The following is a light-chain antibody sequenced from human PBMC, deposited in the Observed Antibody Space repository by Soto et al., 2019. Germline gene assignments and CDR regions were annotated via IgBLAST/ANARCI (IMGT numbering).Light chain of an antibody. J-gene: IGKJ4*01. Sequence: AIQLTQSPSSLSASVGDRVTISCRASQGISSALAWYHQKPGKAPKLLIYDASSLESGVPSRFSGSGFGTDFTLTVNSLHSEYFAAYYCQQFKNYSVTIGGWTKVE. V-gene: IGKV1D-13*01. CDR3: QQFKNYSVT. CDR2: DAS. CDR1: QGISSA.